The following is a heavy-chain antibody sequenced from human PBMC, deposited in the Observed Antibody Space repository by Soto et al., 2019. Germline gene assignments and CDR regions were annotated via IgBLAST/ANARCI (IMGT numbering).Heavy chain of an antibody. CDR2: ISASGINK. Sequence: QTGGSLRLSCAASGLIFSDYAMSWVRQAPGKGLECIAYISASGINKNYADSVKGRFTISRDNAKNSLHLQMNSLRDEDTAVYYCAASFEGEYEGDFGMGVWGQGTTVTVSS. D-gene: IGHD4-17*01. J-gene: IGHJ6*02. V-gene: IGHV3-48*02. CDR1: GLIFSDYA. CDR3: AASFEGEYEGDFGMGV.